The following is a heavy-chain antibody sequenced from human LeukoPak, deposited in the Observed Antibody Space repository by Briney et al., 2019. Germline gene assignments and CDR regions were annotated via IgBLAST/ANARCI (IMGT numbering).Heavy chain of an antibody. J-gene: IGHJ5*02. CDR1: GGSISSSSYY. D-gene: IGHD6-13*01. V-gene: IGHV4-39*07. Sequence: SETLSLTCTVSGGSISSSSYYWGWIRQPPGKGLEWIGSIYYSGSTYYNPSLKSRVTISVDTSKNQFSLKLSSVTAADTAVYYCARDRIAAAHSKGVFDPWGQGTLVTVSS. CDR2: IYYSGST. CDR3: ARDRIAAAHSKGVFDP.